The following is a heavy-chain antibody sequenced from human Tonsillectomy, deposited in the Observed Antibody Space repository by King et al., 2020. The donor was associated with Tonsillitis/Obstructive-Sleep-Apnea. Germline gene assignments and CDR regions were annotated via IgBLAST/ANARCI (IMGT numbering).Heavy chain of an antibody. J-gene: IGHJ3*02. CDR3: AHRGRNAYYYDGSGSQGAFDI. CDR1: GFSLSTSGVG. Sequence: TLKESGPTLVKPTQTLTLTCTFSGFSLSTSGVGVGWIRQPPGKALEWLALIYWDDDKRYRLSLKSRLTITKDTSKNQAVLTMTNMDPVDTATYYCAHRGRNAYYYDGSGSQGAFDIWGQGTVVTVSS. D-gene: IGHD3-22*01. V-gene: IGHV2-5*02. CDR2: IYWDDDK.